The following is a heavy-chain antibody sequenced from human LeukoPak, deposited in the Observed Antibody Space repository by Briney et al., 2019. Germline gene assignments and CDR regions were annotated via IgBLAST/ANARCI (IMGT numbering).Heavy chain of an antibody. Sequence: GGSLRLSCAASGFTFSSYWMHWVRQAPGKGLVWVSRINSDGSSTSYVDSVKGRFTISRDNAKNTLYLQMNGLRAEDTAVYYCARASLYYYYYYMDVWGKGTTVTVSS. CDR1: GFTFSSYW. CDR3: ARASLYYYYYYMDV. V-gene: IGHV3-74*01. CDR2: INSDGSST. J-gene: IGHJ6*03.